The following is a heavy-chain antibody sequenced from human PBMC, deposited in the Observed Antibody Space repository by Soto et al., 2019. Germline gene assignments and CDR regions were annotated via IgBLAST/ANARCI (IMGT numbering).Heavy chain of an antibody. CDR2: IKSKTDGGTT. J-gene: IGHJ4*02. CDR3: TTLLRYFDWLLFSTIGEIDY. CDR1: GFTFSNAW. D-gene: IGHD3-9*01. V-gene: IGHV3-15*07. Sequence: EVQLVESGGGLVKPGGSLRLSCAASGFTFSNAWMNWVRQAPGKGLEWVDRIKSKTDGGTTDYAAPVKGRFTISRDDSKNTLYLQMNSLKTEDTAVYYCTTLLRYFDWLLFSTIGEIDYWGQGTLVTVSS.